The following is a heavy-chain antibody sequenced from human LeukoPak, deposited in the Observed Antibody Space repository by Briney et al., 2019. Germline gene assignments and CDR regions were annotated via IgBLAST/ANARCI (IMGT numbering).Heavy chain of an antibody. CDR2: IYHRGST. CDR3: ARINRYFDWFYRYYFDY. V-gene: IGHV4-34*01. D-gene: IGHD3-9*01. J-gene: IGHJ4*02. CDR1: GGSFSVYY. Sequence: KPSETLSLTCAVYGGSFSVYYWRWLRQPPGKGLEWIGEIYHRGSTNHNSPLKRRVTISGDTSQKQFSQKESYLSGGDDAVYYCARINRYFDWFYRYYFDYWGQGTLVTVSS.